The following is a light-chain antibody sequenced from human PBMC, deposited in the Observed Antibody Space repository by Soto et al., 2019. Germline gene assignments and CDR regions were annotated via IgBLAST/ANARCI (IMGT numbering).Light chain of an antibody. CDR2: GNN. CDR1: SSHIGAGFD. J-gene: IGLJ7*01. CDR3: QSYDSSLSGSV. Sequence: QSVLTQPPSVSGAPGQRVTISCPGSSSHIGAGFDVHWYQQLPGTAPKLLIYGNNNRPSGVPDRFSGSKSGTSASLAITGLQAEDEADYYCQSYDSSLSGSVFGGGTQLTVL. V-gene: IGLV1-40*01.